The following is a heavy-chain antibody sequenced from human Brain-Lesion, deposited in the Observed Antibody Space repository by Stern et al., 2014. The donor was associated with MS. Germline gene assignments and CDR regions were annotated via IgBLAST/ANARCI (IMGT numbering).Heavy chain of an antibody. Sequence: VQLLESGPGLVKPSETLSLTCSVSGGSISRSTYYWGWIRQPPGKGLEWIGSIYYSGTTYYNPSLKSRVTIETSTNQFPLRLTSVTAADTAVYYCARHDGWLPHYWSQGTLVTVSS. CDR1: GGSISRSTYY. V-gene: IGHV4-39*01. CDR3: ARHDGWLPHY. CDR2: IYYSGTT. J-gene: IGHJ4*02. D-gene: IGHD5-12*01.